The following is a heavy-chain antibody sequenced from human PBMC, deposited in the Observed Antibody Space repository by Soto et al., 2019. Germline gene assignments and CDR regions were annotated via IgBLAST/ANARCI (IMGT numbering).Heavy chain of an antibody. CDR1: GFTFSSYG. D-gene: IGHD2-2*01. CDR3: AKALISDIVVVPAAHWFDP. J-gene: IGHJ5*02. Sequence: GGSLRLSCAASGFTFSSYGMHWVRQAPGKGLEWVAVISYDGSNKYYADSVKGRFTISRDNSKNTLYLKMNSLRAEDTAVYYCAKALISDIVVVPAAHWFDPWGQGTLVTVSS. CDR2: ISYDGSNK. V-gene: IGHV3-30*18.